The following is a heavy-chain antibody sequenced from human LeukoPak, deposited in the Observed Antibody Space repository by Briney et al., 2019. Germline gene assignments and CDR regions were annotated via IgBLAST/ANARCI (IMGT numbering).Heavy chain of an antibody. J-gene: IGHJ6*03. Sequence: SETLSLTCTVSGGSISSSSYYWGWIRQPPGKGREWIGSIYYSGATYYNPSLKSRRVTISVDTSKNQFSLRLSSVTAADTAVYYCARHQWHYYYYMGVWGKGSTVTVSS. D-gene: IGHD6-19*01. CDR3: ARHQWHYYYYMGV. CDR1: GGSISSSSYY. CDR2: IYYSGAT. V-gene: IGHV4-39*01.